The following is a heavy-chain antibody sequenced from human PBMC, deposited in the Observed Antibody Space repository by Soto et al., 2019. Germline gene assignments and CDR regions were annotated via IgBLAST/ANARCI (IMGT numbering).Heavy chain of an antibody. CDR3: ARDPSSVVTGWFDP. Sequence: GESLKISCAASGFTFSTYSMNWVRQAPGKGLEWVSYISSSSSTIYYADSVKGRFTISRDNAKNSLYLQMNSLRDEDTAVYYCARDPSSVVTGWFDPWGQGTLVTVSS. D-gene: IGHD2-15*01. J-gene: IGHJ5*02. CDR1: GFTFSTYS. CDR2: ISSSSSTI. V-gene: IGHV3-48*02.